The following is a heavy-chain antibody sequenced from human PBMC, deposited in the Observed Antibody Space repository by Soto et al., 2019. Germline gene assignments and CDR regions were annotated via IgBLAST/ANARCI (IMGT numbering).Heavy chain of an antibody. V-gene: IGHV6-1*01. CDR3: ASGFGLPY. J-gene: IGHJ4*02. Sequence: QTLSLTSAISGDSVSGNSAACNWIRQSPSRGLEWLGRTYYRSKWYYDYAVSVKSRITISPDTSKNQFSLQLNSVTPEDTAVYYCASGFGLPYWGQGTLVTVSS. CDR1: GDSVSGNSAA. D-gene: IGHD3-10*01. CDR2: TYYRSKWYY.